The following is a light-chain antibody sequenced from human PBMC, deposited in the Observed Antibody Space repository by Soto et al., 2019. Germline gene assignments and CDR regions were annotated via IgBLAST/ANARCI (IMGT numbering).Light chain of an antibody. Sequence: QAVVTQPPSVSAAPGQKVTISCSGSSSNIGNNYVSWYQQLPGTAPKLLIYENNKRPSGILDRFSGSKSGTSATLGITGLQTGDEADYYCGTWDSSLGSGVFGGGTKLTVL. V-gene: IGLV1-51*02. CDR3: GTWDSSLGSGV. J-gene: IGLJ2*01. CDR2: ENN. CDR1: SSNIGNNY.